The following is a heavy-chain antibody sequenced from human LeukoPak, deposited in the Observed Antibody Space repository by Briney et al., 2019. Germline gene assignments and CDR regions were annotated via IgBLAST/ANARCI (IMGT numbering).Heavy chain of an antibody. CDR1: GGSISSNNW. V-gene: IGHV4-4*02. CDR2: IYNSGST. D-gene: IGHD4-23*01. Sequence: SETLSLTCAVSGGSISSNNWWSWVRPPPGKGLEWIGEIYNSGSTNYNPSLKSRVTISVDKSKNQFSLRLSSVTAADTAVYYCARSGNSWYFDLWGRGTLVTVSS. J-gene: IGHJ2*01. CDR3: ARSGNSWYFDL.